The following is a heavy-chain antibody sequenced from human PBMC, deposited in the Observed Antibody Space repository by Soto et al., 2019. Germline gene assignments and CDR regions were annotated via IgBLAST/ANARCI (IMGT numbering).Heavy chain of an antibody. CDR2: IIPISDTT. D-gene: IGHD2-2*01. CDR1: GATFTSYP. V-gene: IGHV1-69*12. Sequence: QVQLLQSGAGVKKPGSSVKVSCKVSGATFTSYPISWVLQAPGQGLEWLGGIIPISDTTNYAQKFQGRVTITADESTSTAYMELSSLRSEDTAVYYCARSQGSSTSLEIYYYYYYGMDVWGQGTTVTVSS. J-gene: IGHJ6*02. CDR3: ARSQGSSTSLEIYYYYYYGMDV.